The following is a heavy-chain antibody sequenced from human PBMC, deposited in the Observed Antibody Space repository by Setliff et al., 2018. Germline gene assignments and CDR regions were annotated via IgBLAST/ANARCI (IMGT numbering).Heavy chain of an antibody. V-gene: IGHV1-46*03. CDR2: INPRAGTT. CDR1: GYTFTNYY. J-gene: IGHJ4*02. D-gene: IGHD2-2*01. Sequence: ASVTVSCTASGYTFTNYYINWVRQAPGQGLEWMGIINPRAGTTSYAQKLQGRVTMTRDTSTNTVYMELSSLRSEDTAVYYCARGGSPDCSTAGCRYGDYVYWGQGTQVTVSS. CDR3: ARGGSPDCSTAGCRYGDYVY.